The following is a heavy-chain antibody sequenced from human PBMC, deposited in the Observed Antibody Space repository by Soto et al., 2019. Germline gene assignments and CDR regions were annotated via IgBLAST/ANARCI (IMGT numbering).Heavy chain of an antibody. CDR2: ISAYNGNT. D-gene: IGHD3-3*01. Sequence: ASVKVSCKASGYTFTSYGISWVRQAPGQGLEWMGWISAYNGNTNYAQKLQGRVTMTTDTSTSTAYMELRSLRSDDTAVYYCARDFGYYDFWSGTYYFDDWGQGTLVTVSS. V-gene: IGHV1-18*04. CDR1: GYTFTSYG. CDR3: ARDFGYYDFWSGTYYFDD. J-gene: IGHJ4*02.